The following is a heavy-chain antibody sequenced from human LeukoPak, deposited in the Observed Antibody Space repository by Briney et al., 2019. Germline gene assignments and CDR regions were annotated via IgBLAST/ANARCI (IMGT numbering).Heavy chain of an antibody. J-gene: IGHJ4*02. CDR3: ARFKGGTGFDY. V-gene: IGHV4-39*01. D-gene: IGHD1-26*01. CDR1: GGSITTTDFD. CDR2: ISSSGKA. Sequence: PSETLSLTWAVSGGSITTTDFDWAWIRQPPGQGFEWIATISSSGKAYYYPSLMSRVTISVDTSKNQFSLDVTSVTAADAGLFYCARFKGGTGFDYWGRGILVIVS.